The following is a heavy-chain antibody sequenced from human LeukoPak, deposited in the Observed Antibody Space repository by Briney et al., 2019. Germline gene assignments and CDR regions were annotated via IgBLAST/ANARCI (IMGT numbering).Heavy chain of an antibody. D-gene: IGHD2-15*01. Sequence: GGSLRLSCAASGFTLSSYAMSWVRQAPGKGLEWVSAISGSVGSTYYADSVKGRFTISRDNSKNTLYLQMNSLRAEDTAVYYCAKDRSVVAAVYYYYGMDVWGQGTTVTVSS. CDR3: AKDRSVVAAVYYYYGMDV. J-gene: IGHJ6*02. CDR2: ISGSVGST. CDR1: GFTLSSYA. V-gene: IGHV3-23*01.